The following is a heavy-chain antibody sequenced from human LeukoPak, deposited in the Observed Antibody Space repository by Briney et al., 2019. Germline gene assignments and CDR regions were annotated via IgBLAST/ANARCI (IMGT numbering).Heavy chain of an antibody. D-gene: IGHD2-2*01. CDR2: INAGNGNT. CDR1: GYTFTSYA. CDR3: ARGDHCSSTSCYGRYYFDY. Sequence: ASVKVSCKASGYTFTSYAMHWVRQAPGQRLEWMGWINAGNGNTKYSQKFQGRVTITRDTSASTAYMELSSLRSEDTAAYYCARGDHCSSTSCYGRYYFDYWGQGTLVTVSS. V-gene: IGHV1-3*01. J-gene: IGHJ4*02.